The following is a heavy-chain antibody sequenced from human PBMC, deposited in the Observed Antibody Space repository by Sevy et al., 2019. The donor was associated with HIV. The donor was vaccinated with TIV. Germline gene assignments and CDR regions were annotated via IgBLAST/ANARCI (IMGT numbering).Heavy chain of an antibody. D-gene: IGHD6-19*01. V-gene: IGHV4-39*01. Sequence: SETLSLTCTVSGASISSSGYYWGWIRQPPGKGLEWIASIRYSGSTHYNPSLRSRVTISADASKNQFSRKLNSVTAGDTAVYYCAGTILTYRSGWSYYDHWGQGTVVTVSS. J-gene: IGHJ4*02. CDR1: GASISSSGYY. CDR3: AGTILTYRSGWSYYDH. CDR2: IRYSGST.